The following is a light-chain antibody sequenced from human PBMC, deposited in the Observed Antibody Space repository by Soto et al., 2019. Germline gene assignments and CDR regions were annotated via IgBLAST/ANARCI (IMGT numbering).Light chain of an antibody. V-gene: IGKV3-15*01. CDR1: QSVSTN. CDR2: GAS. J-gene: IGKJ2*01. Sequence: DIVMTQSPATLSVSPGERATLSCRASQSVSTNLVWYQQKPGQAPRLLIYGASTRATAIPARFSGSGSGTEFTLTISSLQSEDFAVYYCQQYNNWPLYTFGQGTKLEIK. CDR3: QQYNNWPLYT.